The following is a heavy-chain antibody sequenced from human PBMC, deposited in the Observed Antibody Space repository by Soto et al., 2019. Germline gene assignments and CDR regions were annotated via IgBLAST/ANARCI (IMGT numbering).Heavy chain of an antibody. CDR1: GYSISSGYY. V-gene: IGHV4-38-2*01. D-gene: IGHD6-19*01. J-gene: IGHJ4*02. CDR3: ARVNGWVDY. CDR2: INHSGST. Sequence: PSETLSLTCAVPGYSISSGYYWGWIRQPPGKGLEWIGSINHSGSTYYNPSLKSRVTISVDMSKNQVSLRLSSVTAADTAVFYCARVNGWVDYWGQGTLVTVS.